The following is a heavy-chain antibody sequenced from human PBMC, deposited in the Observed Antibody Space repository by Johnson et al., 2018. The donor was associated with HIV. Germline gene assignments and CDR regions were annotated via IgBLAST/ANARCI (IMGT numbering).Heavy chain of an antibody. CDR2: IWYDGSNK. CDR1: GFTFSSYG. J-gene: IGHJ3*02. D-gene: IGHD1-1*01. CDR3: ATSTASDAFDI. Sequence: VQLVESGGGVVQPGRSLRLSCAASGFTFSSYGMHWVRQAPGKGLEWVAVIWYDGSNKNYADSVKGRFTISRDNSKNTLCLQMNSLRAEDTAVYYCATSTASDAFDIWGQGTMVTVSS. V-gene: IGHV3-33*01.